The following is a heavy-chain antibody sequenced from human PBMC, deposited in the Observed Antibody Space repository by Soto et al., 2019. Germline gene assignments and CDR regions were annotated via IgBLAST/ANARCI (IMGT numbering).Heavy chain of an antibody. J-gene: IGHJ4*02. CDR2: INHSGST. CDR3: ARGAKVPAAHFDY. Sequence: SSETLSLTCAVYGGSFSGYYWSWIRQPPGKGLEWIGEINHSGSTNYNPSLKSRVTISVDTSKNQFSLKLSSVTAADTAVYYCARGAKVPAAHFDYWGQGTLVTVSS. D-gene: IGHD2-2*01. CDR1: GGSFSGYY. V-gene: IGHV4-34*01.